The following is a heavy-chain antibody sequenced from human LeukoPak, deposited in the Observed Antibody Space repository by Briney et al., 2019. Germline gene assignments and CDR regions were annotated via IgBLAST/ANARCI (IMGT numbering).Heavy chain of an antibody. CDR3: AKDRGCSSTSCSSDAFDI. CDR1: GFTFSSYG. D-gene: IGHD2-2*01. V-gene: IGHV3-30*02. Sequence: GGSLRLSCAASGFTFSSYGMHWVRQAPGKGLEWVAFIRYDGSNKYYADSVKGRFTISRDNSKNTLYLQMNSLRAEDTAVYYCAKDRGCSSTSCSSDAFDIWGQGTMVTVSS. J-gene: IGHJ3*02. CDR2: IRYDGSNK.